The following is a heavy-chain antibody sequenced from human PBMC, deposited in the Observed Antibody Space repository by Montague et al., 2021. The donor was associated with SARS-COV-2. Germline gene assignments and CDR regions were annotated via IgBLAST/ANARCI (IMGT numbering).Heavy chain of an antibody. J-gene: IGHJ4*02. Sequence: PALVKPTQTLTLTCTFSGFSLTTNGVGVGWIRQPPGKALEWVALIYWDDDKRFSPSLKTRLTISKDTSKNQVVLTLTDMDPVDTATYYCVRGTHYKYSGYYVPIDDWGQGLLVTVSS. D-gene: IGHD3-22*01. V-gene: IGHV2-5*02. CDR1: GFSLTTNGVG. CDR3: VRGTHYKYSGYYVPIDD. CDR2: IYWDDDK.